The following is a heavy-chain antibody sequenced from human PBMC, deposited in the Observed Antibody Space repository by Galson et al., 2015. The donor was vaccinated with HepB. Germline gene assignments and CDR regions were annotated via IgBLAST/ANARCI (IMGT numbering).Heavy chain of an antibody. CDR3: AIRPRYCSGASCYFY. D-gene: IGHD2-15*01. CDR1: GYSFTNYW. CDR2: TYPGDSDT. V-gene: IGHV5-51*01. Sequence: QSGAEVKKPGESLKISCKDSGYSFTNYWIGWVRQMPGKGLEWMGITYPGDSDTRYSPSFEGRVTISADKSISTAYLQWRSLEASDTAMYYGAIRPRYCSGASCYFYWGQGTLVTVSS. J-gene: IGHJ4*02.